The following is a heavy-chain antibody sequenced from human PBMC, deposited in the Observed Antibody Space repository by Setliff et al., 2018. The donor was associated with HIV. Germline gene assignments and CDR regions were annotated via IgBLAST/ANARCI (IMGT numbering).Heavy chain of an antibody. V-gene: IGHV3-20*04. CDR1: GFAFDDYG. Sequence: GGSLRLSCAASGFAFDDYGMSWVRQAPGKGLEWVSGINRDGDSTGYADSVKGRFTISRDNAKKSLYLQMNSLRAEDTAVYYCARDHSITPPHWGQGTLVTVSS. CDR3: ARDHSITPPH. CDR2: INRDGDST. D-gene: IGHD3-3*02. J-gene: IGHJ4*02.